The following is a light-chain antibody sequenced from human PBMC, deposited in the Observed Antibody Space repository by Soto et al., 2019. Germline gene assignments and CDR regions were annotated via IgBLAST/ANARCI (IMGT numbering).Light chain of an antibody. Sequence: DIQMTQSPSSLSASVGDRVTITCRASQSISSYLNWYQRKPGKAPKLLIYAASSLQSGAPSRFSGSGSGTDFTLTISSLQPEDFATYYCQQSYSTPWTFGQGTKLEIK. CDR3: QQSYSTPWT. CDR2: AAS. J-gene: IGKJ2*02. V-gene: IGKV1-39*01. CDR1: QSISSY.